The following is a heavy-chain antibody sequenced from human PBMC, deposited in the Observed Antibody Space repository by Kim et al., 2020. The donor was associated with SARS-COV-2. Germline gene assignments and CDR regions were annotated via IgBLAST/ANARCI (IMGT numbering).Heavy chain of an antibody. CDR3: ARLSHAAINYYGMDV. D-gene: IGHD2-2*02. CDR2: ISAYNGNT. V-gene: IGHV1-18*01. CDR1: GYTFTSYG. Sequence: ASVKVSCKASGYTFTSYGISWVRQAPGQGLEWMGWISAYNGNTNYAQKLQGRVTMTTDTSTSTAYMELRSLRSDDTAVYYCARLSHAAINYYGMDVWGQGTTVTVSS. J-gene: IGHJ6*02.